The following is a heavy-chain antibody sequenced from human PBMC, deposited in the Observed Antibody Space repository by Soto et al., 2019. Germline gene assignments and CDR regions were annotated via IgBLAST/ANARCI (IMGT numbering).Heavy chain of an antibody. J-gene: IGHJ6*04. CDR2: INHSGST. CDR1: GGSFSGYY. Sequence: ETLSLTCAVYGGSFSGYYWSWIRQPPGKGLEWIGEINHSGSTNYNPSLKSRVTISVDTSKNQFSLKLSSVTAADTAVYYCARVSSTTPDVWGKGTTVTVSS. V-gene: IGHV4-34*01. D-gene: IGHD1-7*01. CDR3: ARVSSTTPDV.